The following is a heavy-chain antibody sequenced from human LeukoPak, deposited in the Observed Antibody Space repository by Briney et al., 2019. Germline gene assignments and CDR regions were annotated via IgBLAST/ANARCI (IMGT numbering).Heavy chain of an antibody. V-gene: IGHV3-48*03. CDR2: ISSSGSTI. CDR3: ARAYGVGFDY. CDR1: GFTFSSYE. Sequence: PGGSLRLSCAASGFTFSSYEMNWVRQAPGKGLEWVSYISSSGSTIYYADSVKGRFTISRDNAKNPLYLQMNSLRAEDTAVYYCARAYGVGFDYWGQGTLVTVSS. D-gene: IGHD4-17*01. J-gene: IGHJ4*02.